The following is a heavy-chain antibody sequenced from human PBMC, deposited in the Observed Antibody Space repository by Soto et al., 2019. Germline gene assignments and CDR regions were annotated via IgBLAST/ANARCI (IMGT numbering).Heavy chain of an antibody. CDR2: ISCNSGSI. CDR1: GFTFDDYA. D-gene: IGHD6-13*01. J-gene: IGHJ3*02. CDR3: AKDIRIAAAGTFAFDI. V-gene: IGHV3-9*01. Sequence: GGSLRLSCAASGFTFDDYAMHWVRQAPGKGLEWVSGISCNSGSIGYADSVKGRFTISRDNAKNSLYLQMNSLRAEDTALYYCAKDIRIAAAGTFAFDIWGQGTMVTVSS.